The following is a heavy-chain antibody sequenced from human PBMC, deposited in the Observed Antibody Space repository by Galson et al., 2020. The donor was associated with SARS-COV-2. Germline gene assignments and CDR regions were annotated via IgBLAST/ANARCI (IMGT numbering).Heavy chain of an antibody. CDR3: ARDLHSSGWYNGMDV. CDR2: INPSGGGT. V-gene: IGHV1-46*01. Sequence: ASVKVSCKASGYTFTSYYIHWVRQAPGQGLEWMGIINPSGGGTTYAQKFQGRVTMTRDTSTSTVYMELSSLRAEDTAVYYCARDLHSSGWYNGMDVWGQGTTVTVSS. D-gene: IGHD6-19*01. CDR1: GYTFTSYY. J-gene: IGHJ6*02.